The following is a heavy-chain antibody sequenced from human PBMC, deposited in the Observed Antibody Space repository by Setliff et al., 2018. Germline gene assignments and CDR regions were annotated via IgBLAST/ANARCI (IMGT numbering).Heavy chain of an antibody. V-gene: IGHV3-7*01. D-gene: IGHD3-10*01. J-gene: IGHJ4*02. CDR2: INPHASEK. CDR1: GFSYSNCW. CDR3: FGPGTCSY. Sequence: PGGSLRLSCTASGFSYSNCWVSWVRQAPGKGLEWLASINPHASEKYYVDSVRGRFTISRDNAKNSLSLQMNSLRTEDTAVYYCFGPGTCSYWGQGALVTVSS.